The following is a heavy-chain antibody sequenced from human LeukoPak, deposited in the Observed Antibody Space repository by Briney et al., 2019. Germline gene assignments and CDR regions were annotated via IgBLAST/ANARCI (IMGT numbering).Heavy chain of an antibody. V-gene: IGHV4-31*03. J-gene: IGHJ5*02. D-gene: IGHD3-10*01. CDR2: IYYSGTT. CDR1: GGSISSGGYY. Sequence: NPSETLSLTCTVSGGSISSGGYYWSWIRQHPGKGLEWIGYIYYSGTTYYNPSLKSRVTMSVDTSKNQFSLKLSSVTAADTAVYYCARTTMVRFDPWGQGTLVTVSS. CDR3: ARTTMVRFDP.